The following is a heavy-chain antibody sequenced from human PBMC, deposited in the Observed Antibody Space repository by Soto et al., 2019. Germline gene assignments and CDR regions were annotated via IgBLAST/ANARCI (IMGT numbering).Heavy chain of an antibody. CDR2: INHSGST. CDR1: GGSFSGYY. J-gene: IGHJ5*01. V-gene: IGHV4-34*01. D-gene: IGHD3-10*01. Sequence: SETLSLTCAVYGGSFSGYYWSWIRQPPGKGLEWIGEINHSGSTNYNPSLKSRVTISVDTSKNQFSLKLSSVNAADTAVYYCARGRSLIGDMVRGVRGCWFDSWGQGTLVTVSS. CDR3: ARGRSLIGDMVRGVRGCWFDS.